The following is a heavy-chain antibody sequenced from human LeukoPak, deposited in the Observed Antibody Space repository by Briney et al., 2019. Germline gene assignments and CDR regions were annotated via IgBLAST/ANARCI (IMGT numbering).Heavy chain of an antibody. D-gene: IGHD3-22*01. CDR1: GGSISSGDFY. J-gene: IGHJ3*02. CDR3: AKQWLRNAFDI. V-gene: IGHV4-30-4*08. CDR2: IYYSGSI. Sequence: PSETLSLTCPVSGGSISSGDFYWSWIRQPPGKGLEWIGYIYYSGSIYYNPSLKSRVTISVDTSKNQFSLKLSSVTAADTAVYSCAKQWLRNAFDIWGQGTMVTVSS.